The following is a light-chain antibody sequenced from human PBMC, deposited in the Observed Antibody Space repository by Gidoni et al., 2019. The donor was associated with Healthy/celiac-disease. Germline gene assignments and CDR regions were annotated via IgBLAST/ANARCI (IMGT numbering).Light chain of an antibody. V-gene: IGKV3-20*01. CDR2: GASS. Sequence: EIVLTQSPGTLSLSPGERATLSCRASQSVSSSYLAWYQQKPGQAPRLLIYGASSSSATGIPDRFSGSGSGTDFTLTISRLEPEDFAVYYCQHQRTFGQGTKVEIK. CDR3: QHQRT. CDR1: QSVSSSY. J-gene: IGKJ1*01.